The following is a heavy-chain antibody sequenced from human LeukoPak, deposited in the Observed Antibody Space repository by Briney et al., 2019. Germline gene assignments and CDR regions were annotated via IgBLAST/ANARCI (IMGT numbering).Heavy chain of an antibody. V-gene: IGHV3-7*03. CDR2: IKQDGSEK. Sequence: GGSLRLSCAASGFTISNYWMSWVRQAAGKGLEWVANIKQDGSEKYYVDSVKGRFTISRDNAKNSLYLQMNSLRAEDTAVYYCASSVLSFGDYWGQGTLVTVSS. D-gene: IGHD3-10*01. CDR1: GFTISNYW. CDR3: ASSVLSFGDY. J-gene: IGHJ4*02.